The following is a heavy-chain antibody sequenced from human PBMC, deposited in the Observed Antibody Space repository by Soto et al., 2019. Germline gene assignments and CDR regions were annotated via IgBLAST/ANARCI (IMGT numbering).Heavy chain of an antibody. CDR3: AKDGNGGYISAFFDY. V-gene: IGHV3-48*01. J-gene: IGHJ4*02. Sequence: GGSLRLSCVVSGFTFSSYNMNWVRRAPGKGLEWVSYISSSGSAIYADSVKGRFTISRDNAKNSLYLQMNSLRAEDTAVYYCAKDGNGGYISAFFDYWGQGTLVTI. D-gene: IGHD1-26*01. CDR1: GFTFSSYN. CDR2: ISSSGSAI.